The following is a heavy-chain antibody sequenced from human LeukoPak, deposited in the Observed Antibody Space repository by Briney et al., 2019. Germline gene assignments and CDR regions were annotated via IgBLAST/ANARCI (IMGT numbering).Heavy chain of an antibody. CDR3: ARGPTKWFPNFDY. D-gene: IGHD3-22*01. J-gene: IGHJ4*02. CDR2: IYTSGST. V-gene: IGHV4-61*02. CDR1: GGSISSGSYY. Sequence: KTSETLSLTCTVSGGSISSGSYYWSWIRQPAVKGLEWIGRIYTSGSTNYNPSLKSRVTISVDTSKNQFSLKLSSVTAADTAVYYCARGPTKWFPNFDYWGQGTLVTVSS.